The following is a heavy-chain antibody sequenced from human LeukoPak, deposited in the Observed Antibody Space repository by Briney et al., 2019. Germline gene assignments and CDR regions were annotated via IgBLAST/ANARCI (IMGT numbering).Heavy chain of an antibody. Sequence: VASVKVSCKTSGYTFTSYDLNWVRQATGQGLEWMGWINPNSGGTNYTQKFQGRVTMTRDTSISTAYMELSRLRSDDTAVYYCARIVLEGSGSWTPIEDYWGQGTLVTVSS. CDR2: INPNSGGT. V-gene: IGHV1-2*02. CDR3: ARIVLEGSGSWTPIEDY. D-gene: IGHD1-26*01. J-gene: IGHJ4*02. CDR1: GYTFTSYD.